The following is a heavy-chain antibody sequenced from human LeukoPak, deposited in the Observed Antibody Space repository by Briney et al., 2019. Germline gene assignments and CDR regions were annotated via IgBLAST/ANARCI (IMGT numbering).Heavy chain of an antibody. V-gene: IGHV3-30*04. CDR1: GFTFSSYA. Sequence: GGSLRLSCAASGFTFSSYAMHWVRQAPGKELEWVAAISDDGNNKHYADSVKGRFTIFRDNSKNTLYLHMNSLRNEDTAVCYCASVDDLDAFAMWGQGTMVTVSS. J-gene: IGHJ3*02. D-gene: IGHD5-12*01. CDR2: ISDDGNNK. CDR3: ASVDDLDAFAM.